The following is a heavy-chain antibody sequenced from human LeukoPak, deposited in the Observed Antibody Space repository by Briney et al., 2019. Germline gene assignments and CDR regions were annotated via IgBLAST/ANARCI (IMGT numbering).Heavy chain of an antibody. V-gene: IGHV3-7*01. J-gene: IGHJ4*02. D-gene: IGHD7-27*01. CDR2: IKQDGSEK. CDR1: GFTFSDYY. CDR3: GRFTRSGDSVY. Sequence: PGGSLRLSCAASGFTFSDYYMSWIRQAPGKGLEWVANIKQDGSEKQYVDSVKGRFAISRDNAENSLYLQMNSLKAEDTAVYYCGRFTRSGDSVYWGQGTLVTVSS.